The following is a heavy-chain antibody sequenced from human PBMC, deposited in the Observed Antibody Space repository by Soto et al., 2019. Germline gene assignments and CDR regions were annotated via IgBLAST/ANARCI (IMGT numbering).Heavy chain of an antibody. J-gene: IGHJ6*02. Sequence: GASVKVSCKASGGSFSSYTISWVRQAPGQGLEWMGRIIPILGIANYAQKFQGRVTITADKSTSTAYMELSSLRSEDTAVYYCARDAVYSSSWYPYGMDVWGQGTTVTVSS. CDR3: ARDAVYSSSWYPYGMDV. CDR2: IIPILGIA. V-gene: IGHV1-69*04. D-gene: IGHD6-13*01. CDR1: GGSFSSYT.